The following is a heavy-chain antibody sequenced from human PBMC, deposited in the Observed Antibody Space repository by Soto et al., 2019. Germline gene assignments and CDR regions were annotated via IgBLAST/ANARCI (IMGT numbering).Heavy chain of an antibody. CDR2: ISTYNGNT. CDR1: NYNFTNYA. CDR3: ARMISPAADL. D-gene: IGHD2-2*01. J-gene: IGHJ5*02. Sequence: ASVKVSCKTSNYNFTNYAITWVRQAPGQGLEWVGWISTYNGNTKSAQNLQGRVTMTTDTSTGTAYMDLRALRSDDTAIYYCARMISPAADLWGQGALVTVSS. V-gene: IGHV1-18*01.